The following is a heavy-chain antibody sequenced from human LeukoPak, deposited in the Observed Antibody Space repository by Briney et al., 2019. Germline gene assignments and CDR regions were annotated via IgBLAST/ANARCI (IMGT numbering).Heavy chain of an antibody. D-gene: IGHD3-10*02. CDR3: AELGITMIGGV. Sequence: GGSRRPSWPPAAFTLAIYEMNWVRQVPGRGREWVSYISSSGSTIYYADSVKGRFPISRENAKKSLYLQMNSLRAEDTAVYYCAELGITMIGGVWGKGTTVTISS. J-gene: IGHJ6*04. V-gene: IGHV3-48*03. CDR1: AFTLAIYE. CDR2: ISSSGSTI.